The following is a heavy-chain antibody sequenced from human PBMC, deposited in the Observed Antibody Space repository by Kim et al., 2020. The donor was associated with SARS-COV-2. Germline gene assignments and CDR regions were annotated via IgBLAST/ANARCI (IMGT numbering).Heavy chain of an antibody. CDR1: GFTFSSYG. V-gene: IGHV3-33*01. Sequence: GGSLRLSCAASGFTFSSYGMHWVRQAPGKGLEWVAVIWYDGSNKYYADSVKGRFTISRDNSKNTLYLQMNSLRAEDTAVYYCARDPSTETDAFDIWGQGTMVTVSS. CDR2: IWYDGSNK. J-gene: IGHJ3*02. CDR3: ARDPSTETDAFDI.